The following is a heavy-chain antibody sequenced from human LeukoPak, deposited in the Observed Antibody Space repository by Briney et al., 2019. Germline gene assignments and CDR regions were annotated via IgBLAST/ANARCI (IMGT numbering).Heavy chain of an antibody. CDR3: ARPKXRENXXRAFDI. V-gene: IGHV3-7*03. Sequence: GGSLRLSCAASGFTFSGYSMSWVRQAPGKGLEWVANMKQDGSEQYYVDSVKGRFTISRDNAKNSLHLQMDNLRAEDTAVYYCARPKXRENXXRAFDIWGQXXXXXVSS. J-gene: IGHJ3*02. CDR2: MKQDGSEQ. CDR1: GFTFSGYS. D-gene: IGHD1-7*01.